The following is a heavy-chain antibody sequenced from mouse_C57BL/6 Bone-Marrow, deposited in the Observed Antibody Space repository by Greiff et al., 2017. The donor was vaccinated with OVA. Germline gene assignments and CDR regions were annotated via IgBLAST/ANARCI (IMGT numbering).Heavy chain of an antibody. V-gene: IGHV1-74*01. CDR2: IPPSDSDT. D-gene: IGHD1-1*01. J-gene: IGHJ4*01. CDR1: GYTFTSYW. CDR3: ANSPRWYYYDGYYAMDY. Sequence: QVQLQQPGAELVKPGASVKVSCKASGYTFTSYWMHWVKQRPGQGLEWIGRIPPSDSDTNYNQKFKGKATLTVAKSSSTAYMQLSSLTSEVSAVYYCANSPRWYYYDGYYAMDYWGQGTSVTVSS.